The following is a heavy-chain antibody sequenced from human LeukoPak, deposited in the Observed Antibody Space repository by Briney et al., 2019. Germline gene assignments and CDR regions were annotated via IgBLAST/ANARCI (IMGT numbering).Heavy chain of an antibody. CDR3: ARASGDDRIDY. CDR2: INPNSGGT. Sequence: ASVKVSCKASGYTFTGYYMHWVRQAPGQGPEWMGWINPNSGGTNYAQKFQGRVTMTRDTSISTDYMELSRLRSDDTAVYYCARASGDDRIDYWGQGTLVTVSS. J-gene: IGHJ4*02. D-gene: IGHD1-1*01. CDR1: GYTFTGYY. V-gene: IGHV1-2*02.